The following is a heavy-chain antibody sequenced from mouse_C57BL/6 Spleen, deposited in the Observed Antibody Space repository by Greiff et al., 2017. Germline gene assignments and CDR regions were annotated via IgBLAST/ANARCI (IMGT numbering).Heavy chain of an antibody. CDR1: GFTFSSYG. CDR3: ARGDYFDY. V-gene: IGHV5-6*01. CDR2: ISSGGSYT. Sequence: EVKLVESGGDLVKPGGSLKLSCAASGFTFSSYGMSWVRQTPDKRLEWVATISSGGSYTYYPHSVKGRFTISRDNAKNTLYLQMSSLKSEDTAMYYCARGDYFDYWGQGTTLTVSS. J-gene: IGHJ2*01.